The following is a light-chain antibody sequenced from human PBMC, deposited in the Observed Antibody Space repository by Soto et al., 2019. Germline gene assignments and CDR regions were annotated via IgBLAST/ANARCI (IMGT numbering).Light chain of an antibody. CDR1: KLGDNF. CDR2: QDT. CDR3: QAWDSSIFYV. V-gene: IGLV3-1*01. J-gene: IGLJ1*01. Sequence: SYELTQPPSVSVSPGQTASITCSGDKLGDNFASWYQPRPGQSPVLVIYQDTKRPSGIPERFSGSSSGNTATLTIRGTQAMDEADYYCQAWDSSIFYVFGTATKLTVL.